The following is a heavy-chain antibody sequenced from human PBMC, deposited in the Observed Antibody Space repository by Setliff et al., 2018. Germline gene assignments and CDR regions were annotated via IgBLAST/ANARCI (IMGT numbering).Heavy chain of an antibody. CDR2: IYTSGST. Sequence: PSETLSLTCTVSGGSISSSSYYWGWIRQPPGKGLEWIGSIYTSGSTNYNPSLKSRVTISVDTSKNQFSLKLSSVTAADTAVYYCARSIGLWFVDWGQGTQVTVSS. CDR3: ARSIGLWFVD. D-gene: IGHD5-18*01. V-gene: IGHV4-39*07. J-gene: IGHJ4*02. CDR1: GGSISSSSYY.